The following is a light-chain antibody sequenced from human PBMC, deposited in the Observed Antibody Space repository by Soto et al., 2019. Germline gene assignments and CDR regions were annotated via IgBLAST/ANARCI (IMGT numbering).Light chain of an antibody. CDR2: AAS. CDR1: QSISSY. Sequence: DIQMTQSPSSLSTSVGDRVTITCRASQSISSYLNWYQQKPGTAPKLLIYAASSLQSGVPSRFSGSGSGTDFTLTISSLQPEEFATYYCQQSYSTPNTFGQGTKLEIK. V-gene: IGKV1-39*01. CDR3: QQSYSTPNT. J-gene: IGKJ2*01.